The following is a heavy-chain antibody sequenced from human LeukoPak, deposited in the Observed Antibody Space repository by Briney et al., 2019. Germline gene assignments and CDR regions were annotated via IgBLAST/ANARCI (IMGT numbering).Heavy chain of an antibody. V-gene: IGHV4-61*05. Sequence: PSETLSLTCTVSGGSISSSSYYWGWIRQPPGKGLEWIGYIYYSGSTNYNPSLKSRVTISVDTSKNQFSLKLSSVTAADTAVYYCARGFLGYMDVWGKGTTVTVSS. CDR2: IYYSGST. D-gene: IGHD2/OR15-2a*01. J-gene: IGHJ6*03. CDR1: GGSISSSSYY. CDR3: ARGFLGYMDV.